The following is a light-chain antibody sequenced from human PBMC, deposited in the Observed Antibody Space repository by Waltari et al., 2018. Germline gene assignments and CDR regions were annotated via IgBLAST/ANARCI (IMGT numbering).Light chain of an antibody. CDR3: NSYAGSNSVV. CDR2: EVN. Sequence: QSALTQPPSASGSPGQSVTISCTGTTSDVGGYDCVSWYQQHPGKAPKLMLYEVNKRPSGVPDRFSGSKSGNMAYLTVSGLQAEDEAHYYCNSYAGSNSVVFGGGTKLTVL. J-gene: IGLJ2*01. V-gene: IGLV2-8*01. CDR1: TSDVGGYDC.